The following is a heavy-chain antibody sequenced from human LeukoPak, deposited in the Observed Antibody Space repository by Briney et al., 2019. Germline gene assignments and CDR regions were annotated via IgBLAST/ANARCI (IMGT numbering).Heavy chain of an antibody. J-gene: IGHJ4*02. CDR3: ARDRNTKNIVVVPAAI. CDR1: GFTFSSYS. Sequence: KPGGSLRLSCAASGFTFSSYSMNWVRQAPGKGLEWVSSISGSSSYIYYADSVKGRFTISRDNAKNSLYLQMNSLRAEDTAVYYCARDRNTKNIVVVPAAIWGQGTLVTVSS. D-gene: IGHD2-2*02. CDR2: ISGSSSYI. V-gene: IGHV3-21*01.